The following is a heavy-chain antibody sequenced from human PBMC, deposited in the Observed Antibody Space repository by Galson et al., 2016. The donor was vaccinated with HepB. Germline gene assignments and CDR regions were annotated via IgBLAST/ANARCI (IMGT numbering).Heavy chain of an antibody. CDR3: TRNGDWALEF. D-gene: IGHD2-21*01. J-gene: IGHJ4*02. CDR1: RFSIRSAYW. CDR2: ISNTGST. V-gene: IGHV4-4*01. Sequence: ETLSLTCAVSRFSIRSAYWWSWVRQPPGKGLEWIGEISNTGSTNYNPSLKSRVIISIDESRNQFSLQLTSVTAADTAFYFCTRNGDWALEFWGQGTLVTVSS.